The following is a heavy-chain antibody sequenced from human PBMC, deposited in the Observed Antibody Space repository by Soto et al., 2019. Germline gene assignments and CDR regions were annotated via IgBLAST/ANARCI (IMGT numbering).Heavy chain of an antibody. D-gene: IGHD3-22*01. CDR1: GGSISSSSYY. V-gene: IGHV4-39*01. J-gene: IGHJ3*02. CDR3: ARGYYYDSLAFDI. CDR2: IYYSGST. Sequence: SETLSLTCTVSGGSISSSSYYWGCVRQPPGKGLEWIGSIYYSGSTYYNPSLKSRVTISVDTSKNQFSLKLSSVTAADTAVYYCARGYYYDSLAFDIWGQGTMVTVSS.